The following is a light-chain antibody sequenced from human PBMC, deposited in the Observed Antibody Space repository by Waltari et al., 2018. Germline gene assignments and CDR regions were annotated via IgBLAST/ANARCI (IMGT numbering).Light chain of an antibody. V-gene: IGKV1-5*03. Sequence: DIQMTQSPSTLSASVGDRVTITCRASQSISSWLAWYQQKPGKAPKLLIYKASSLETGVPSRFSGSGSGTDFTLTISSLQPDGFATYYCKQYNSYPWTFGQGTKVEIK. CDR1: QSISSW. CDR2: KAS. CDR3: KQYNSYPWT. J-gene: IGKJ1*01.